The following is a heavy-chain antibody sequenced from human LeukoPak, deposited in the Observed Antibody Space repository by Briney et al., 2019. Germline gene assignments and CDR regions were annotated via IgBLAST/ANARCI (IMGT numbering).Heavy chain of an antibody. V-gene: IGHV3-53*01. D-gene: IGHD3-10*01. CDR2: IYSGGST. J-gene: IGHJ6*03. CDR3: ASGSGSYRTPYYYMDV. CDR1: GFTVSSNY. Sequence: GGSLRLSCAASGFTVSSNYMSWVRQAPGKGLEWVSVIYSGGSTYYADAVNGRFTISRDNSKNTLYLQMNNLRAEDTAVYYCASGSGSYRTPYYYMDVWGKGTTVTVSS.